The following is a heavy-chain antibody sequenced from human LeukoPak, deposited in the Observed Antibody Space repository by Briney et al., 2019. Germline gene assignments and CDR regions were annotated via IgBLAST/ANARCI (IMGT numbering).Heavy chain of an antibody. CDR3: ARHGIKWERLGYLDY. V-gene: IGHV4-59*08. D-gene: IGHD1-26*01. CDR2: IYYNGST. Sequence: SETLSLTCTVSGGSISSYYWSWIRQPPGKGLEWIGYIYYNGSTNYNPSLKSRVTISVDTSKNQFSLKLSSVTAADTAVYYCARHGIKWERLGYLDYWGQETLVTVSS. J-gene: IGHJ4*02. CDR1: GGSISSYY.